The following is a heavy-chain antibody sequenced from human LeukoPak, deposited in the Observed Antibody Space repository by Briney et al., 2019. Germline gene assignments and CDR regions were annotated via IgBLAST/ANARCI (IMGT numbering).Heavy chain of an antibody. CDR1: GGSFSGYY. D-gene: IGHD6-19*01. CDR2: INHSGSI. V-gene: IGHV4-34*01. J-gene: IGHJ4*02. Sequence: SETLSLTCAVYGGSFSGYYWSWIRQPPGKGLEWIGEINHSGSINYNPSLKSRVTISVDTSKNQFSLKLSSVTAADTAVYYCARARYSSGWYDYWGQGTLVTVSS. CDR3: ARARYSSGWYDY.